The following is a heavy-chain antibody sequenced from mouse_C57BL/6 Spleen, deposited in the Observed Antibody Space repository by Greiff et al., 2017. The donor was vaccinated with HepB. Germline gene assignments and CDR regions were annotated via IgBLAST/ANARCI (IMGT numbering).Heavy chain of an antibody. CDR1: GFTFSSYT. D-gene: IGHD1-3*01. CDR2: ISGGGGNT. J-gene: IGHJ2*01. Sequence: EVMLVESGGGLVKPGGSLKLSCAASGFTFSSYTMSWVRQTPEKRLEWVATISGGGGNTYYPDSVKGRFTISRDNAKNTLYLQMSSLRSEDTALYYCARQGPSSFDYWGQGTTLTVSS. CDR3: ARQGPSSFDY. V-gene: IGHV5-9*01.